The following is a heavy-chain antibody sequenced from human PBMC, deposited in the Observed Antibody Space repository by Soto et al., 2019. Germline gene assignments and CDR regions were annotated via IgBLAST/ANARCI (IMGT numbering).Heavy chain of an antibody. CDR1: GYTFTSYG. CDR2: ISAYNGNT. Sequence: QVQLVQSGAEVKKPGASVKVSCKASGYTFTSYGISWVRQAPGQGLEWMGWISAYNGNTNYAQKLQGRVTMTTDTSTSTAYMALRSLRSDDTAVYYCARDVRPYAPALRSNWFDPWGQGTLVTVSS. V-gene: IGHV1-18*01. J-gene: IGHJ5*02. D-gene: IGHD3-10*02. CDR3: ARDVRPYAPALRSNWFDP.